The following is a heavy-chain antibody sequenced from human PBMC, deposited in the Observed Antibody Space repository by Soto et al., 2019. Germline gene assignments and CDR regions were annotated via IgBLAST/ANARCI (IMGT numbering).Heavy chain of an antibody. Sequence: SETLSLTCTVSGGSISSYYWSWIRQPPGKGLEWIGYIYYSGSTNYNPSLKSRVTISVDTSKNQFSLKLSSVTAADAAVYYCAREREWELPGAFDIWGQGTMVTVSS. D-gene: IGHD1-26*01. CDR2: IYYSGST. CDR1: GGSISSYY. J-gene: IGHJ3*02. CDR3: AREREWELPGAFDI. V-gene: IGHV4-59*01.